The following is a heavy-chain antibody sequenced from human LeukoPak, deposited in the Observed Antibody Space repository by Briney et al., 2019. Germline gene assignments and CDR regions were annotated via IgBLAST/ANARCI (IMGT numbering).Heavy chain of an antibody. Sequence: SETLSLTCAVYGGSFSGYYWTWIRQPPGKGLQWIGYIYYTGSTNYNPSLKSRVTISVDTSRNQLSLKLSSVTAADTAVYYCARLWFGELIYWFDPWGQGTLVTVSS. CDR1: GGSFSGYY. J-gene: IGHJ5*02. D-gene: IGHD3-10*01. V-gene: IGHV4-59*08. CDR3: ARLWFGELIYWFDP. CDR2: IYYTGST.